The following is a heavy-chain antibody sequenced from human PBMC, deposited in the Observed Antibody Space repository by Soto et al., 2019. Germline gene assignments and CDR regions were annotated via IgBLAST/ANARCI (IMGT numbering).Heavy chain of an antibody. J-gene: IGHJ3*02. Sequence: GGSLRLSCAASGFTFSGYSMNWVRQAPGKGLEWVSSISSSSSYIYYAGSVKGRFTISRDNAKNSLYLQMNSLRAEDTAVYYCARAFTARAYYVQASDIWGQGTMVTVSS. D-gene: IGHD1-26*01. CDR1: GFTFSGYS. CDR3: ARAFTARAYYVQASDI. CDR2: ISSSSSYI. V-gene: IGHV3-21*01.